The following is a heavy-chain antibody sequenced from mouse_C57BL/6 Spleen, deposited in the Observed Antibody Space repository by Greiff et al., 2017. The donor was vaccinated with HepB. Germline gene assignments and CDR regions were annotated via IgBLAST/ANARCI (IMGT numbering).Heavy chain of an antibody. CDR1: GYTFTSYW. D-gene: IGHD1-1*01. CDR2: IHPNSGST. CDR3: ARTIYYGRADY. J-gene: IGHJ4*01. V-gene: IGHV1-64*01. Sequence: QVQLKQPGAELVKPGASVKLSCKASGYTFTSYWMHWVKQRPGQGLEWIGMIHPNSGSTNYNEKFKSKATLTVDKSSSTAYMQLSSLTSEDSAVYYCARTIYYGRADYWGQGTSVPVSS.